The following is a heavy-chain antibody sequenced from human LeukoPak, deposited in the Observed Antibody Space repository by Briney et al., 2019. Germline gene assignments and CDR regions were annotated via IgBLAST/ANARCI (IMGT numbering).Heavy chain of an antibody. CDR1: GGSISSGSYY. CDR2: IYTSGST. CDR3: ARGDPQWLVWDAFDI. Sequence: SQTLSLTCTVSGGSISSGSYYWSWIRQPAGKGLEWIGRIYTSGSTNYNPSLKSRVTISVDTSKNQFSLKLSSVTAADTAVYYCARGDPQWLVWDAFDIWGQGTMVTVSS. D-gene: IGHD6-19*01. J-gene: IGHJ3*02. V-gene: IGHV4-61*02.